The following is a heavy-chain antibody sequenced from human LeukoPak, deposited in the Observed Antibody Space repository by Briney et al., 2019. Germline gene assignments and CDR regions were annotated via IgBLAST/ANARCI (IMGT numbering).Heavy chain of an antibody. CDR2: INPNSGGT. V-gene: IGHV1-2*02. CDR1: VYTFTGYY. D-gene: IGHD6-19*01. J-gene: IGHJ6*03. CDR3: ARYLYQWLPSTRPRDYYYYMDV. Sequence: GASVKVSCKASVYTFTGYYIHWVWQAPGQGLEYMGWINPNSGGTNYAQKFQGRVTMTRDTSISTAYMELSRLRSDDTAVYYCARYLYQWLPSTRPRDYYYYMDVWGEGTTVTVSS.